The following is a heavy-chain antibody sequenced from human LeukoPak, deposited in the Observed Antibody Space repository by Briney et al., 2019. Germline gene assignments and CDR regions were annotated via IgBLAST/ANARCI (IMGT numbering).Heavy chain of an antibody. Sequence: GGSLRLSCAVSGFSVSGYWMTWVRQAPGKGLEWVANIKQDGSEKNYVDSVKGRFTISRDNAKNSLYLQMNSLRAEDTAVYYCARDYYDSSGYYGFDYWGQGTLVTVSS. CDR2: IKQDGSEK. CDR1: GFSVSGYW. V-gene: IGHV3-7*01. CDR3: ARDYYDSSGYYGFDY. J-gene: IGHJ4*02. D-gene: IGHD3-22*01.